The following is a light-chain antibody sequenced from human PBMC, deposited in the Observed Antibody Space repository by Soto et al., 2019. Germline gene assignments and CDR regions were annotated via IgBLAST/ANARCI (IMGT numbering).Light chain of an antibody. CDR1: QNSDTY. CDR3: HQGRS. Sequence: EVVLTQSPATLSVSPGERATLACWASQNSDTYLAWYQQRPGQAPRLLNDDASNRATGIPARFRGSGSGTVFTRTISNLEPEDFAVYYCHQGRSFGQGTRVEIK. V-gene: IGKV3-11*01. CDR2: DAS. J-gene: IGKJ5*01.